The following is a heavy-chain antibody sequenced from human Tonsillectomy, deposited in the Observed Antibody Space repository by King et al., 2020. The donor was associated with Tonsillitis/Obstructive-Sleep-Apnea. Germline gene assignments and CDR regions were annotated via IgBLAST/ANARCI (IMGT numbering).Heavy chain of an antibody. CDR1: GFTFSSYW. D-gene: IGHD3-9*01. CDR3: AGNKRLRYVDWLPWGFDP. CDR2: IKQDGSEK. Sequence: VQLVQSGGGLVQPGGSLRLSCAASGFTFSSYWMSWVRQAPGKGLEWVANIKQDGSEKYYVDSVKGRFTISRDNAKNSLYLQMNSLRAEDTAVYYCAGNKRLRYVDWLPWGFDPWGQGTLVTVSS. J-gene: IGHJ5*02. V-gene: IGHV3-7*02.